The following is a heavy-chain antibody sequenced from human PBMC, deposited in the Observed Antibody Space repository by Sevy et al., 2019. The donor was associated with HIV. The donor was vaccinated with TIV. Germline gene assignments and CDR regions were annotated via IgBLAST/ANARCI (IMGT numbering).Heavy chain of an antibody. D-gene: IGHD3-10*01. Sequence: GGSLRLSCAASGFTFSSYGMHWVRQAPGKGLEWVAVISYDGSNKYYADSVKGRFTISRDNSKNTLYRQMNSLRAEDTAVYYCAKSFRGVTITLFDYWGQGTLVTVSS. CDR1: GFTFSSYG. CDR3: AKSFRGVTITLFDY. CDR2: ISYDGSNK. J-gene: IGHJ4*02. V-gene: IGHV3-30*18.